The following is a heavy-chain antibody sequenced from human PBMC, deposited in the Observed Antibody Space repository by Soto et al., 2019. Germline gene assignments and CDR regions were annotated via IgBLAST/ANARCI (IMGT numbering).Heavy chain of an antibody. J-gene: IGHJ4*02. D-gene: IGHD4-17*01. CDR3: AREGWGDYVGVLDY. V-gene: IGHV1-46*01. Sequence: ASVKVSCKASGYTFTSYYMHWVRQAPGQGLEWMGIIIPSGGSTSYAQKFQGRVTITADESTSTAYMELRSLRSDDTAVYYCAREGWGDYVGVLDYWGQGTLVTVSS. CDR1: GYTFTSYY. CDR2: IIPSGGST.